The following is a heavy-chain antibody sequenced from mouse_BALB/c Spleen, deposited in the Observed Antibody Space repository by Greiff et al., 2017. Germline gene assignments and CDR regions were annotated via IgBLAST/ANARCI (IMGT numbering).Heavy chain of an antibody. Sequence: QVQLQQPGAELVRPGASVKLSCKASGYTFTSYWINWVKQRPGQGLEWIGNIYPSDSYTNYNQKFKDKATLTVDKSSSTAYMQLSSPTSEDSAVYYCTSGYYYGSSFFDYWGQGTTLTVSS. J-gene: IGHJ2*01. V-gene: IGHV1-69*02. CDR1: GYTFTSYW. CDR2: IYPSDSYT. D-gene: IGHD1-1*01. CDR3: TSGYYYGSSFFDY.